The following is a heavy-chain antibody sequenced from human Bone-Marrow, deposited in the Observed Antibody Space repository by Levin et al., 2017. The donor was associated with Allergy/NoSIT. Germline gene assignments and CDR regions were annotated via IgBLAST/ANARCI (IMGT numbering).Heavy chain of an antibody. V-gene: IGHV4-31*03. Sequence: SETLSLTCTVSGGSIGSGGYYWSWIRQHPGKGLEWIGYIYYSGSTYYDPSLRRRVTISVDTSKNQFSLKLSSVTAADTAVYYCARESPGRYFDFWGQGTLVTVSS. J-gene: IGHJ4*02. CDR2: IYYSGST. CDR3: ARESPGRYFDF. CDR1: GGSIGSGGYY.